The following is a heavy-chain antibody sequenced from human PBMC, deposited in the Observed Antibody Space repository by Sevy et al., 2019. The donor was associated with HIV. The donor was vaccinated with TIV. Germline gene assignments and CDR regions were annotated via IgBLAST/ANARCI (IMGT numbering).Heavy chain of an antibody. CDR1: GFTFSSYW. CDR2: INLDGSMK. J-gene: IGHJ4*02. Sequence: GGSLRLSCAASGFTFSSYWMSWVRQAPGKGLEWVANINLDGSMKYYVDSVKGRFTVSRDNAKNSLSLQMNSLRAEDTAVYYCARSIAATGPDYWGQVTLVTVSS. V-gene: IGHV3-7*01. D-gene: IGHD6-13*01. CDR3: ARSIAATGPDY.